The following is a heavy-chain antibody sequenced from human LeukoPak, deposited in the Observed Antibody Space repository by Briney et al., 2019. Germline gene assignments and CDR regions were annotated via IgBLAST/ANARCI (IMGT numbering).Heavy chain of an antibody. CDR3: ARDRWVIVVVVAAMGTFEI. CDR2: ISISSSYI. D-gene: IGHD2-15*01. V-gene: IGHV3-21*01. CDR1: GFTFSSYS. Sequence: GGSLRLSCAASGFTFSSYSMDWVRQAPGKGLEWVSYISISSSYIYYADSVKGRFTISRDNTKNSLYMQMNSLRAKDTAVDYCARDRWVIVVVVAAMGTFEIWGQGTMVTVSS. J-gene: IGHJ3*02.